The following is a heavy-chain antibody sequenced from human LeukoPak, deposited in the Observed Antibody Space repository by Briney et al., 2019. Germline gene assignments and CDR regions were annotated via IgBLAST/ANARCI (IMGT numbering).Heavy chain of an antibody. CDR1: GFTFSSYA. D-gene: IGHD3-16*01. CDR2: ISYDGSNK. V-gene: IGHV3-30*04. Sequence: PGGSLRLSCAASGFTFSSYAMHWVRQAPGKGLEWVAVISYDGSNKYYADSVKGRFTISRDNAKNSLYLQMNSLRAEDTAVYYCARSIFRRLQVQRGGKVPTFFDIWGQGTMVTVSS. CDR3: ARSIFRRLQVQRGGKVPTFFDI. J-gene: IGHJ3*02.